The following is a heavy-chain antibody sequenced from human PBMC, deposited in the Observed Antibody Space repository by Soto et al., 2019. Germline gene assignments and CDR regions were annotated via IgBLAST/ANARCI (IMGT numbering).Heavy chain of an antibody. Sequence: QVQLQESGPGLVKPSETLSLTCTVSGGSISSYYWSWIRQPPGKGLEWIGYIYYSGSTNYNPSLKSRVTISVDTSKNQFSLKLSSVTAADTAEYYCARLEYSSGWYRFGYWGQGTLVTVSS. CDR2: IYYSGST. D-gene: IGHD6-19*01. V-gene: IGHV4-59*01. CDR1: GGSISSYY. CDR3: ARLEYSSGWYRFGY. J-gene: IGHJ4*02.